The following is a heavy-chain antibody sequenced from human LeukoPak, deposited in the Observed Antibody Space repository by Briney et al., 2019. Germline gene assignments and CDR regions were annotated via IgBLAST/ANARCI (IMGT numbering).Heavy chain of an antibody. CDR3: ARDLRTYSSGPIYP. CDR1: GGSFSGYY. Sequence: SETLSPTCAVYGGSFSGYYWSWIRQPPGKGLEWIGEINHSGSTNYNPSLKSRVTISVDTSKNQFSLKLSSVTAADTAVYYCARDLRTYSSGPIYPWGQGTLVTVSS. V-gene: IGHV4-34*01. CDR2: INHSGST. D-gene: IGHD6-19*01. J-gene: IGHJ5*02.